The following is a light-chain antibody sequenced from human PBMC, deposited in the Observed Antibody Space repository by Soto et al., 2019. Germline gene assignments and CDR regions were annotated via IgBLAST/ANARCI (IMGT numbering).Light chain of an antibody. V-gene: IGLV2-14*03. CDR3: SSYRSSSTLYV. CDR2: DVS. J-gene: IGLJ1*01. Sequence: QSALTQPASVSGSPGQSITISCTGTSSDVGGYNYVSWYQQLPGKAPKLMIYDVSDRPSGVSNRFSASKSGNTASLTISGLKAEDEADYYCSSYRSSSTLYVFGTGTKVTVL. CDR1: SSDVGGYNY.